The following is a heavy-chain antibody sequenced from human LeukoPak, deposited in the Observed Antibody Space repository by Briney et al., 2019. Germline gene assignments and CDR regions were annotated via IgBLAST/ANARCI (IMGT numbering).Heavy chain of an antibody. CDR2: IYHSGST. J-gene: IGHJ2*01. Sequence: SETLSLTCSLSGGSISSCGYSWSWIRQPPGKGLEWFGYIYHSGSTYYNPSLKSRVTISVDRSKNQFSLKLSSVTAADTAVYYCARDYYDSSGQNWYFDLWGRGTLVTVSS. CDR1: GGSISSCGYS. V-gene: IGHV4-30-2*01. CDR3: ARDYYDSSGQNWYFDL. D-gene: IGHD3-22*01.